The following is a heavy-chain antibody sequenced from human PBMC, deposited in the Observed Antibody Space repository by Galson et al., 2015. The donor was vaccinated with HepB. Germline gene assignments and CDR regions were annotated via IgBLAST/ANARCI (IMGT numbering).Heavy chain of an antibody. V-gene: IGHV3-21*01. Sequence: SLRLSCAASGFTFNNYAMIWVRQAPGKGLEWVSSISSNSFHIYYADSVKGRFTISRDNAESSLWLQMNSLRAEDTAVYYCWARGKIDYWGQGILVTVSS. CDR3: WARGKIDY. CDR2: ISSNSFHI. D-gene: IGHD6-6*01. CDR1: GFTFNNYA. J-gene: IGHJ4*02.